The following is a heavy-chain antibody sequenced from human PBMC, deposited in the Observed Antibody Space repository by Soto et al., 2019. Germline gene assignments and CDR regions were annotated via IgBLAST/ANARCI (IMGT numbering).Heavy chain of an antibody. J-gene: IGHJ4*02. CDR1: GYTFTSYG. Sequence: QVQLVQSGAEVKTPGASVKVSCKASGYTFTSYGISWVRQAPGQELEWMAWISGYNGNTNYAQKFQDRVTMTTDTSTNTAYMELRSLRSDDTAVYYCARDLVVQTTTGGVDFWGQGTLVTVSS. CDR3: ARDLVVQTTTGGVDF. V-gene: IGHV1-18*01. CDR2: ISGYNGNT. D-gene: IGHD2-2*01.